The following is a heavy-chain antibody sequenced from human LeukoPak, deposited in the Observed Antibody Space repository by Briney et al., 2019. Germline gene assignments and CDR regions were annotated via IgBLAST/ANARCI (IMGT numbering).Heavy chain of an antibody. CDR3: ASSAMYSSSWYLDP. V-gene: IGHV4-59*08. D-gene: IGHD6-13*01. CDR1: GGSISSYY. CDR2: IYYSGST. J-gene: IGHJ5*02. Sequence: SETLSLTCTVSGGSISSYYWSWIRQPPGKGLEWIGYIYYSGSTNYNPSLRSRVTISVDTSKNQFSLKLSSVTAADTAVYYCASSAMYSSSWYLDPWGQGTLVTVSS.